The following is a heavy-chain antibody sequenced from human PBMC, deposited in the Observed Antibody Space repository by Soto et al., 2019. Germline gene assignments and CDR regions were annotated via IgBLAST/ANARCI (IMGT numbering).Heavy chain of an antibody. V-gene: IGHV3-23*01. Sequence: GGSLRLSCAASGITSGSSAMNWVRQAPGKGLEWVSGISGSGGITYYADSVRGRFTISRDNSKNTVYLQMNSLRAEDAAVYYYAASPTMTTRYFQHWGQGTLVTVSS. CDR1: GITSGSSA. CDR2: ISGSGGIT. J-gene: IGHJ1*01. D-gene: IGHD4-17*01. CDR3: AASPTMTTRYFQH.